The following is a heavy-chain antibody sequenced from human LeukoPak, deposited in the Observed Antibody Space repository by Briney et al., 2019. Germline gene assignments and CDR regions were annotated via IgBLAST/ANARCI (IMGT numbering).Heavy chain of an antibody. D-gene: IGHD5-12*01. Sequence: GGSLRLSCAASGFSISNSAMSWVRQAPGKGLEWVSLIVASSGSTFYADSVKGRFTISKDSSKNTLYLQMNSLRAEDMAVYYCAKGAYDYIEMGYFDYWGQGTLVTVSS. CDR1: GFSISNSA. J-gene: IGHJ4*02. CDR2: IVASSGST. V-gene: IGHV3-23*01. CDR3: AKGAYDYIEMGYFDY.